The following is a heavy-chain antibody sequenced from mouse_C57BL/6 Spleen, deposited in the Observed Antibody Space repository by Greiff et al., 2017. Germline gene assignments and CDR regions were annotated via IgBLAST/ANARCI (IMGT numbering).Heavy chain of an antibody. J-gene: IGHJ4*01. V-gene: IGHV1-19*01. Sequence: VQLQQSGPVLVKPGASVKMSCKASGYTFTDYYMNWVKQSPGKSLEWIGVINPYNGGTSYNQKFKGKATLTVDKSSSTAYMELNSLTSEDSAVYYCASLWENYAMDYWGQGTSVTVSS. CDR1: GYTFTDYY. D-gene: IGHD4-1*01. CDR2: INPYNGGT. CDR3: ASLWENYAMDY.